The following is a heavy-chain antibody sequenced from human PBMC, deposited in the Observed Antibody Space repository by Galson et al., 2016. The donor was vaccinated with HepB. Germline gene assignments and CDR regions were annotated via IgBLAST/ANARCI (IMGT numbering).Heavy chain of an antibody. Sequence: SETLSLTCTVSGDSISSSNYYWGWIRQSPGRGLKSIASVHYSGTTYYKSSLRGRVTMSIDTSKNQFSLRLNSLTAADTAVYYCARHVTLSGSYSIDYWGQGTRVTVSS. D-gene: IGHD1-26*01. CDR2: VHYSGTT. CDR1: GDSISSSNYY. V-gene: IGHV4-39*01. CDR3: ARHVTLSGSYSIDY. J-gene: IGHJ4*02.